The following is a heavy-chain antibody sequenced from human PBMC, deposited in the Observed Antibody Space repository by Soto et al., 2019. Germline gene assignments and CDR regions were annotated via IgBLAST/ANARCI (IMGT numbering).Heavy chain of an antibody. CDR1: GYSFNNNW. D-gene: IGHD3-22*01. CDR3: ARRDSSGFPDY. Sequence: GESLKISCKGSGYSFNNNWIGWVRQMPGKGLEWMGIIHPGDSDSRYSPSFQGQVTMSVDKSINTAYLQWSSLKASDTAMYYCARRDSSGFPDYWGHGTLVTVYS. CDR2: IHPGDSDS. V-gene: IGHV5-51*01. J-gene: IGHJ4*01.